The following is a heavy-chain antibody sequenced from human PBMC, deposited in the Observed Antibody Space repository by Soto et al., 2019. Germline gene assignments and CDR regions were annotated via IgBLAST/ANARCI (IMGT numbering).Heavy chain of an antibody. CDR3: AKVDYYGSGRHLSHYYYYGMDV. CDR2: ISGSGGST. CDR1: GFTFSSYA. V-gene: IGHV3-23*01. J-gene: IGHJ6*02. Sequence: PGGSLRLSCAASGFTFSSYAMSWVRQAPGKGLEWVSAISGSGGSTYYADSVKGRFTISRDNSKNTLYLQMNSLRAEDTAVYYCAKVDYYGSGRHLSHYYYYGMDVWGQGTTVTVSS. D-gene: IGHD3-10*01.